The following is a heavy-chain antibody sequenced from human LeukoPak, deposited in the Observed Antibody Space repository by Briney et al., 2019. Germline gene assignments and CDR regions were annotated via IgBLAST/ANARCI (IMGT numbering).Heavy chain of an antibody. CDR1: GGTFSIYA. Sequence: ASVKVSCKASGGTFSIYAISWVRQAPGQGLEWMGGIIPIFGTANYAQKLQGRVTMTTDTSTSTAYMELRSLRSDDTAVYYCARAKVDNYVDYWGQGTLVTVSS. D-gene: IGHD2-2*01. J-gene: IGHJ4*02. CDR3: ARAKVDNYVDY. CDR2: IIPIFGTA. V-gene: IGHV1-69*05.